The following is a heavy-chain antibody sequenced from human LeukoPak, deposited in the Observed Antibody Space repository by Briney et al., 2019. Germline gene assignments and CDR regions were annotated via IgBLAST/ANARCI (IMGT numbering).Heavy chain of an antibody. CDR2: IYSGGST. V-gene: IGHV3-53*01. CDR1: GFTVSSNY. J-gene: IGHJ4*02. CDR3: ARVKEGYFDY. Sequence: GGSLRLSCAASGFTVSSNYMSWVSQAPGKGLEWVSVIYSGGSTYYADSVKGRFTISRDNSKNTLYLQMNSLRAEDTAVYYCARVKEGYFDYWGQGTLVTVSS.